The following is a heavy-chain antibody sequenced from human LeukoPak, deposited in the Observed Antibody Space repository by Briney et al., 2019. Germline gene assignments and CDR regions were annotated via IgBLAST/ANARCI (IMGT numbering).Heavy chain of an antibody. D-gene: IGHD6-13*01. Sequence: GGSLRLSCAASGFTFSSYAMHWVRQAPGKGLEWVAVISYDGSNKYYADSVKGRFTISRDNAKNSLYLQMNSLRAEDTAVYYCARAFIAAAAAEAVIGAFDIWGQGTMVTVSS. CDR2: ISYDGSNK. CDR3: ARAFIAAAAAEAVIGAFDI. V-gene: IGHV3-30*04. CDR1: GFTFSSYA. J-gene: IGHJ3*02.